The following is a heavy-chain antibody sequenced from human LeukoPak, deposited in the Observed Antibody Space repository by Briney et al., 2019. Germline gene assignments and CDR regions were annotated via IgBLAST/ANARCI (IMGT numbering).Heavy chain of an antibody. CDR2: INPNSGGT. Sequence: GSSVKVSCKASGGTFTGYYMHWVRRAPGQGLEWMGRINPNSGGTNYAQKFQGRVTMTRDTSISTAYMELSRLRSDDTAVYYCARDRLGGSGPWGQGTLVTVSS. CDR3: ARDRLGGSGP. J-gene: IGHJ4*02. CDR1: GGTFTGYY. D-gene: IGHD3-10*01. V-gene: IGHV1-2*06.